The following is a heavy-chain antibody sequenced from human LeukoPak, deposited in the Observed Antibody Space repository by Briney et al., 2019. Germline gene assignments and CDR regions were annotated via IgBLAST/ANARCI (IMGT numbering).Heavy chain of an antibody. CDR3: ARGRGDGYNPPFDY. CDR1: GYSFNNYW. CDR2: IYPADSDT. Sequence: GESLKISCKGSGYSFNNYWIGWVRQMPGQGLEWMGNIYPADSDTRYSPSFQGQVTISVDKSISTAYLQWSSLKASDTAMYYCARGRGDGYNPPFDYWGQGTLVTAPS. V-gene: IGHV5-51*01. D-gene: IGHD5-24*01. J-gene: IGHJ4*02.